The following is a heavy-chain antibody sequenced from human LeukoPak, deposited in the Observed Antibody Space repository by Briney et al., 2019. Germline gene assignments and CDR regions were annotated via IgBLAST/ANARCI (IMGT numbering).Heavy chain of an antibody. D-gene: IGHD1-26*01. Sequence: SETLSLTCTVSGXSISDYYWGWIRQPPGKELEWIGYIYFSGNTNYNPSLKSRVTMSVDTSKNQFSLSLSSVTVADTAVYYCARRKSGTYGGWIDYWGQGTVVTVSS. CDR1: GXSISDYY. CDR3: ARRKSGTYGGWIDY. J-gene: IGHJ4*02. CDR2: IYFSGNT. V-gene: IGHV4-59*08.